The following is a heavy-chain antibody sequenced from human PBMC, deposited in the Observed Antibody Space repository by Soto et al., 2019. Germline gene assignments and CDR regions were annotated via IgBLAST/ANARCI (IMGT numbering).Heavy chain of an antibody. CDR1: GGSSSSYY. J-gene: IGHJ6*03. D-gene: IGHD2-2*01. V-gene: IGHV4-59*08. CDR2: IYYSGST. CDR3: ARHERYCSSTSCLYYYYYMEV. Sequence: SETLSLTCTVSGGSSSSYYWSWIRQPTGKGLEWIGYIYYSGSTNYNPSLKSRVTISVDTSKNQFSLKLSSVTAADTAVYYCARHERYCSSTSCLYYYYYMEVWGKGTTVTVSS.